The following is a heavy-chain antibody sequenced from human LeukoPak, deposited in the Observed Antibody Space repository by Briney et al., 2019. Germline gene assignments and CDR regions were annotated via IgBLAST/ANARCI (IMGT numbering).Heavy chain of an antibody. CDR2: INHSGST. CDR3: ASLAAAGTGGGFFDY. J-gene: IGHJ4*02. V-gene: IGHV4-34*01. D-gene: IGHD6-13*01. CDR1: GGSFSGYY. Sequence: TSETLSLTCAVYGGSFSGYYWSWIRQPPGKGLEWIGEINHSGSTNYNPSLKSRVTISVDTSKNQFSLKLSSVTAADTAVYYCASLAAAGTGGGFFDYWGQGTLVTVSS.